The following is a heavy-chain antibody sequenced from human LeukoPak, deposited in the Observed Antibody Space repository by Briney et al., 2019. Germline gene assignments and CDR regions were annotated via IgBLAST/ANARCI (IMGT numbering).Heavy chain of an antibody. V-gene: IGHV3-7*01. J-gene: IGHJ4*02. CDR1: GFPFSSYW. CDR3: ARLTGTTGFDY. CDR2: IKQDGSDK. Sequence: GGSLRLSCAASGFPFSSYWMSWVRQAPGKGLEWVANIKQDGSDKYYVDSVKGRFSITRDNAKNSLYLQLNSLRADDTAVYYCARLTGTTGFDYWGRGTLVTVTS. D-gene: IGHD1-1*01.